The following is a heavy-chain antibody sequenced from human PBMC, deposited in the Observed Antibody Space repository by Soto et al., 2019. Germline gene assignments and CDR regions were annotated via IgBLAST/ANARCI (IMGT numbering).Heavy chain of an antibody. J-gene: IGHJ4*02. CDR1: GFTFSSYW. CDR3: TRYDLGVANWWDSI. CDR2: IKQDGSET. Sequence: PGGSLRLSCAASGFTFSSYWMSWVRQAPGKGLEWVASIKQDGSETYYVDSVKGRFTVSRDNAKNSVYLQMNSLRAEDMALYFCTRYDLGVANWWDSIWGQGTLVTSPQ. V-gene: IGHV3-7*03. D-gene: IGHD2-8*02.